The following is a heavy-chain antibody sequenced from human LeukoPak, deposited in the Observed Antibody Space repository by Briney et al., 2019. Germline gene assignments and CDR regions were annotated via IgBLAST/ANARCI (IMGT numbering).Heavy chain of an antibody. CDR1: GFTFSSYS. V-gene: IGHV3-21*01. CDR3: AREWLQLRGFDY. D-gene: IGHD5-24*01. J-gene: IGHJ4*02. Sequence: GGSLRLSCAASGFTFSSYSMNWVRQAPGKVLEWVSSISSSSSYIYYADSVKGRFTVSRDNAKNSLYLQMNSLRAEDTAVYYCAREWLQLRGFDYWGQGTLVTVSS. CDR2: ISSSSSYI.